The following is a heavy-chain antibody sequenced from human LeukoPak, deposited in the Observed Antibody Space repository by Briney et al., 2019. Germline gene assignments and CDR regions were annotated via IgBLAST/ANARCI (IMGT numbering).Heavy chain of an antibody. Sequence: ASVKVSCKASGYIFTSYFMHWVRQAPGQGLEWMGLINPSGGSTRYAQKFQGRVTMTRDTSISTAYMELSRLRSDDTAVYYCARDRRLTMIARGFRNNYFDYWGQGTLVTVSS. J-gene: IGHJ4*02. D-gene: IGHD3-22*01. CDR3: ARDRRLTMIARGFRNNYFDY. CDR2: INPSGGST. CDR1: GYIFTSYF. V-gene: IGHV1-46*01.